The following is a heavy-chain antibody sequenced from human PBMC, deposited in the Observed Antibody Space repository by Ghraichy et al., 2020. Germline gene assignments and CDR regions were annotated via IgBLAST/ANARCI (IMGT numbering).Heavy chain of an antibody. V-gene: IGHV3-74*01. CDR3: AREYCSGGRCFFGTGGSHFDN. CDR2: IKSDGSST. CDR1: GFTLSNYW. Sequence: LSLTCAASGFTLSNYWMHWVRQAPGKGLVWVSRIKSDGSSTTYADSVKGRFTISRDNAKNTLYLQMNSLRAEDTAVYYCAREYCSGGRCFFGTGGSHFDNWGQGTLVTVSS. J-gene: IGHJ4*02. D-gene: IGHD2-15*01.